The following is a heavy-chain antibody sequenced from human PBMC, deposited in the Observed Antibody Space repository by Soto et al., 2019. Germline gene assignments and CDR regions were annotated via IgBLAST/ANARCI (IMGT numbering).Heavy chain of an antibody. CDR1: GFTFMSYA. D-gene: IGHD4-4*01. J-gene: IGHJ6*02. Sequence: QVQLVESGVGVVQPGRSLRLSCAASGFTFMSYAMHWVRQDPGKGLEWVAVISYDGSNKYYADSVKGRFTISRDNSKTTRYPQINSLRAEDTAVSYCARYSMGGAQQDVWGQGTTVTVSS. CDR2: ISYDGSNK. CDR3: ARYSMGGAQQDV. V-gene: IGHV3-30-3*01.